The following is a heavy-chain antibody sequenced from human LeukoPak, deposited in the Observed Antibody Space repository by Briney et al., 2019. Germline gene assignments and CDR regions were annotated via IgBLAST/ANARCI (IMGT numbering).Heavy chain of an antibody. CDR2: LYNSGST. V-gene: IGHV4-59*12. Sequence: SETLSLTCTVSGGSIRNYDWNWIRQPPGKGLEWIGSLYNSGSTNYNPSLKSRVSISVGSSKNQFSLRLSSVTAADTAVYYCARGRNNYGGNSEIEYWGQGTLVTVSS. J-gene: IGHJ4*02. CDR3: ARGRNNYGGNSEIEY. CDR1: GGSIRNYD. D-gene: IGHD4-23*01.